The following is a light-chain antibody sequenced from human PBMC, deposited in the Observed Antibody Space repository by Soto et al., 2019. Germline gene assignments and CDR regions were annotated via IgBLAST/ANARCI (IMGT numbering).Light chain of an antibody. V-gene: IGKV4-1*01. Sequence: DLVMSQSPDYLAVSLGERATINCKSSQSVLYSSNNKNCLAWFQKKTGQPPKLLIFWESTREFGVPDRLSGSGSGTDLNLTISRLQPEDVAVYYCQQYSSIPITFGQGTRLEI. CDR1: QSVLYSSNNKNC. CDR2: WES. CDR3: QQYSSIPIT. J-gene: IGKJ5*01.